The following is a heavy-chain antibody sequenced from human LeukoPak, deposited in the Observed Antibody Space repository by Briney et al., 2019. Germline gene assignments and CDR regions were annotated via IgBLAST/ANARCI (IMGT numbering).Heavy chain of an antibody. CDR2: IYASGST. Sequence: PSETLSLTCTVSGDSISRYYWSWIRQPAGKGLQWIGRIYASGSTNYSPSLGSRVTLSVDTSKNQLSLNLTSATAADTAVYYCARDSEARAFDYWGQGTPVTVSS. V-gene: IGHV4-4*07. CDR1: GDSISRYY. CDR3: ARDSEARAFDY. J-gene: IGHJ4*02. D-gene: IGHD5-12*01.